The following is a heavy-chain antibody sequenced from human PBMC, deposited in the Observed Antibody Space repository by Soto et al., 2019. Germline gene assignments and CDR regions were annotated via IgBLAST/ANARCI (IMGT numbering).Heavy chain of an antibody. J-gene: IGHJ3*02. CDR3: AKDPNGNYVGAFDM. D-gene: IGHD1-7*01. Sequence: QAGGSLRLSCVASGFTFSPYAMSWVRQAPGKGLEWVSGISSSGDSTYYADSVKGRFTISRDNSKNMLYLQMSSLRADDTALYYCAKDPNGNYVGAFDMRGHGTMVTVSS. CDR1: GFTFSPYA. CDR2: ISSSGDST. V-gene: IGHV3-23*01.